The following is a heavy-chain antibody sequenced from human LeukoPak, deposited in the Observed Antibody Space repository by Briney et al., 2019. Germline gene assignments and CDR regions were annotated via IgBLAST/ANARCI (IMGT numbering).Heavy chain of an antibody. CDR1: GFTFSSYG. Sequence: GGSLRLSCAASGFTFSSYGMHWVRQAPGKGLEWVAVISYDGSNKYYADSVKGRFTISRDNSKNTLYLQMNSLRAEDTAVYYCAEDWDGGWYNAFDIWGQGTMVTVSS. CDR3: AEDWDGGWYNAFDI. CDR2: ISYDGSNK. D-gene: IGHD6-19*01. V-gene: IGHV3-30*18. J-gene: IGHJ3*02.